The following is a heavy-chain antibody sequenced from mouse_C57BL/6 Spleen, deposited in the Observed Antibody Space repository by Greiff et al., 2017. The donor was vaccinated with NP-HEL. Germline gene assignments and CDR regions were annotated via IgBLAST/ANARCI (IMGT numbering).Heavy chain of an antibody. D-gene: IGHD1-1*01. V-gene: IGHV1-42*01. Sequence: VQLKESGPELVKPGASVKISCKASGYSFTGYYMNWVKQSPEKSLEWIGEINPSTGGTTYNQKFKAKATLTVDKSSSTAYMQLKSLTSEDSAVYYCAREPDRYYGSSYWYFDVWGTGTTVTVSS. J-gene: IGHJ1*03. CDR2: INPSTGGT. CDR1: GYSFTGYY. CDR3: AREPDRYYGSSYWYFDV.